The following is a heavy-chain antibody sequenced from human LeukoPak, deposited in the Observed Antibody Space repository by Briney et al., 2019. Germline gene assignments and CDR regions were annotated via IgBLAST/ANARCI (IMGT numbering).Heavy chain of an antibody. D-gene: IGHD4-23*01. CDR3: ASSTVADNYYYYGMDV. CDR2: INHSGST. Sequence: PSETLSLTCAVYGGSFSGYYWSWIRQPPGKGLEWIGEINHSGSTNYNPSLKSQVTIPVDTSKNQFSLKLSSVTAADTAVYYCASSTVADNYYYYGMDVWGQGTTVTVSS. CDR1: GGSFSGYY. J-gene: IGHJ6*02. V-gene: IGHV4-34*01.